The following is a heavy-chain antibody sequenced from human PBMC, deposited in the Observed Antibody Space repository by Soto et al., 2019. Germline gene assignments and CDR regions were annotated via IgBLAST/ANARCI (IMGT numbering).Heavy chain of an antibody. CDR1: GGSISNSNW. CDR2: IFHSGST. V-gene: IGHV4-4*02. D-gene: IGHD1-26*01. J-gene: IGHJ4*02. Sequence: QVQLQESGPGLVKPSGTLSLTCAVFGGSISNSNWWTWVRQPPGEGLDWFGEIFHSGSTNYNSSPMGRVTISVDKANNQFSLKLSSVTAADTAVYYCAHRPIVGAAIWGQGTLVTVSS. CDR3: AHRPIVGAAI.